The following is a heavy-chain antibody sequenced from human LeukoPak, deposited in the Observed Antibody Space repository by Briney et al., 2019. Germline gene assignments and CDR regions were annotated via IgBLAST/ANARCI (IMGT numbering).Heavy chain of an antibody. D-gene: IGHD2-15*01. Sequence: GASVKVSCKASGYTFTCYGISWVRQAPGQGLEWMGWISAYNGNTNYAQKLQGRVTMTTDTSTSTAYMELRSLRSDDTAVYYCARALCSGGSCYSDKPYYMDVWGKGTTVTISS. CDR3: ARALCSGGSCYSDKPYYMDV. J-gene: IGHJ6*03. CDR2: ISAYNGNT. V-gene: IGHV1-18*01. CDR1: GYTFTCYG.